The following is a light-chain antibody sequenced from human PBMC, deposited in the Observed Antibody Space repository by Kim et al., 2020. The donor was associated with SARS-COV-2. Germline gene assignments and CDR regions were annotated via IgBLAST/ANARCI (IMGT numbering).Light chain of an antibody. Sequence: DIQVTQSPSSLSTSVGDRVTITCRASQGIGNYLAWYQHKPGNPPKLLIYGASALHSGVPSRFSGSGSGTEFTLTISSLQPEDVATYYCQKFNGAPRTFGQGTKVDIK. J-gene: IGKJ1*01. CDR1: QGIGNY. CDR2: GAS. CDR3: QKFNGAPRT. V-gene: IGKV1-27*01.